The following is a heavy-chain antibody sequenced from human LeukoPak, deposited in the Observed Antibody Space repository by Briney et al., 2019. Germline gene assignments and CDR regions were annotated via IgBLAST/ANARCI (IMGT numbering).Heavy chain of an antibody. CDR2: IYHRGIT. D-gene: IGHD3-3*01. J-gene: IGHJ4*02. CDR3: ASRVVAIFYFDY. V-gene: IGHV4-30-2*01. Sequence: SETLSLTCAVSGGTISSGGYSRSCIGQPPGKGLEWIGYIYHRGITYYNPSLKSRVTMSLDRSNNQFPLKLTSVTAADTAVYYCASRVVAIFYFDYWGQGALVTVSS. CDR1: GGTISSGGYS.